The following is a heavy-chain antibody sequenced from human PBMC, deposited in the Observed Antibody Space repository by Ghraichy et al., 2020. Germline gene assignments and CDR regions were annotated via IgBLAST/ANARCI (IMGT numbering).Heavy chain of an antibody. CDR1: GGSISSYY. CDR2: IYYSGST. Sequence: SETLSLTCTVSGGSISSYYWSWIRQPPGKGLEWIGYIYYSGSTNYNPSLKSRVTISVDTSKNQFSLKLSSVTAADTAVYYCARRGAKGRHWYFDLWGRGTLVTVSS. V-gene: IGHV4-59*08. D-gene: IGHD3-16*01. CDR3: ARRGAKGRHWYFDL. J-gene: IGHJ2*01.